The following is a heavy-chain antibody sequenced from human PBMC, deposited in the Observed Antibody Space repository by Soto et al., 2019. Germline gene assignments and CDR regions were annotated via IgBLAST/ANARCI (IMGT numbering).Heavy chain of an antibody. J-gene: IGHJ6*02. CDR2: INPNSGGT. CDR3: ARELPDHYDILTGYSGEYYYYGMDV. D-gene: IGHD3-9*01. Sequence: ASVKVSCKASGYTFTGYYMHWVRQAPGQGLEWMGWINPNSGGTNYAQKFQGWVTMTRDTSISTAYMELSRLRSDDTAVYYCARELPDHYDILTGYSGEYYYYGMDVWGQGTTVTVS. CDR1: GYTFTGYY. V-gene: IGHV1-2*04.